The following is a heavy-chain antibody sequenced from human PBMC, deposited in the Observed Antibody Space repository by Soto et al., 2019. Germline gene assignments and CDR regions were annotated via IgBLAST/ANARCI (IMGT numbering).Heavy chain of an antibody. J-gene: IGHJ4*02. CDR1: GFTFDDYA. CDR2: ISWNSGSI. D-gene: IGHD2-2*01. Sequence: EVQLVESGGGLVQPGRSLRLSCAASGFTFDDYAMHWVRQAPGKGLEGVSGISWNSGSIGYADSVKGRFTISRDNAKNSLYLQMNSLRAEDTALYYCAKRSRYCSSTSCYEFDYWGQGTLVTVSS. CDR3: AKRSRYCSSTSCYEFDY. V-gene: IGHV3-9*01.